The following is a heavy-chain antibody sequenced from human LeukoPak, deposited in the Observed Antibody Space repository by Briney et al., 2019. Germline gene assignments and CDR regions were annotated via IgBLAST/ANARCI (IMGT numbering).Heavy chain of an antibody. V-gene: IGHV1-8*03. D-gene: IGHD6-6*01. CDR2: MNPNSGNT. CDR1: GYTFTSYD. Sequence: ASVKVSCKASGYTFTSYDINWVRQANGQGLEWMGWMNPNSGNTGYAQKFQGSVTITRNTSISTAYMELSSLRSEDTAVYYCARGRKYSSSFYSFDYWGQGTLVTVSS. CDR3: ARGRKYSSSFYSFDY. J-gene: IGHJ4*02.